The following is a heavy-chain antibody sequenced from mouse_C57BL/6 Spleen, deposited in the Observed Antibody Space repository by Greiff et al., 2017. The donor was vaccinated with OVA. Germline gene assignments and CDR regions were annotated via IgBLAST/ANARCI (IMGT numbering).Heavy chain of an antibody. V-gene: IGHV1-15*01. CDR2: IDPETGGT. Sequence: QLQQSGAELVRPGASVTLSCKASGYTFTDYEMHWVKQTPVHGLEWIGAIDPETGGTAYNQKFKGKAILTADKSSSTAYMELRSLTSEDSAVYYCTRFAPSNYYGSSYGFAYWGQGTLVTVSA. CDR3: TRFAPSNYYGSSYGFAY. D-gene: IGHD1-1*01. J-gene: IGHJ3*01. CDR1: GYTFTDYE.